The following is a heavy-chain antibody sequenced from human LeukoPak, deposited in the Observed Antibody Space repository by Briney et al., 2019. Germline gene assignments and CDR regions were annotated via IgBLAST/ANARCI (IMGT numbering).Heavy chain of an antibody. CDR2: ISAHNGHT. CDR3: ARVQWSADNNGWYATGY. D-gene: IGHD6-19*01. Sequence: ASVKVSCKASGYTFSSYGISWVRQAPGQGLEWMGWISAHNGHTNYAQKLQGRVTMTTDTSTSTGYMELRSLRSDDTVVYHCARVQWSADNNGWYATGYWGQGTLVTVSS. V-gene: IGHV1-18*01. CDR1: GYTFSSYG. J-gene: IGHJ4*02.